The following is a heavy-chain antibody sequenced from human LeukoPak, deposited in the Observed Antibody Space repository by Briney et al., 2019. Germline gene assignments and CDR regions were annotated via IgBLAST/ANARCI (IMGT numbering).Heavy chain of an antibody. J-gene: IGHJ4*02. CDR3: AKRRGYYYDSSGSLFY. CDR2: TPYDGNTK. V-gene: IGHV3-30-3*02. CDR1: GFSFSSFA. D-gene: IGHD3-22*01. Sequence: GRSLRLSCVASGFSFSSFAMHWVRQSPGKGLEWVAVTPYDGNTKYYADSVKGRFTISRDNSKNTLYLQMNSLRAEDTAVYYCAKRRGYYYDSSGSLFYWGQGTLVTVSS.